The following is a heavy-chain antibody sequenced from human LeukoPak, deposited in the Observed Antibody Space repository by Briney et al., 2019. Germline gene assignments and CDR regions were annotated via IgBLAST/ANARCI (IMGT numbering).Heavy chain of an antibody. V-gene: IGHV3-48*03. CDR3: ARDPIAYSSSWSTGPNWFDP. CDR1: GFTFSSHE. J-gene: IGHJ5*02. Sequence: QTGGSLRLSCAASGFTFSSHEMNWVRQAPGKGLEWVSYISNSGSTIYYADSVRGRFTISRDNAKNSLYLQMNSLRAEDTAVYYCARDPIAYSSSWSTGPNWFDPWGQGTLVTVSS. CDR2: ISNSGSTI. D-gene: IGHD6-13*01.